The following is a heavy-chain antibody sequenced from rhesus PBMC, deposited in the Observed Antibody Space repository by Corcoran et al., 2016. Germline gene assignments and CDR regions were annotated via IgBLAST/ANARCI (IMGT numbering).Heavy chain of an antibody. CDR1: GVSISSSS. D-gene: IGHD1-26*01. CDR2: IYGSGSST. CDR3: ASDPNYGLNV. Sequence: QLQRRESGPGLVKPSETLSVTCAVSGVSISSSSWSWIRQAPGKGLEWVGCIYGSGSSTNYNPSLKSRVTLSVYTSKHQLSLKLSSVTAAYTAVYYCASDPNYGLNVWGPGVLVTVSS. V-gene: IGHV4-169*02. J-gene: IGHJ5-1*01.